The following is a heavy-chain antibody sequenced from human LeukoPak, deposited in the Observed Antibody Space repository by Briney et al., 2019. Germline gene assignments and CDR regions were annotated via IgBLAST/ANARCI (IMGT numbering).Heavy chain of an antibody. V-gene: IGHV3-7*01. CDR3: ARYMRSGLYYIDV. Sequence: HPGGSLRLSCAASGVTFSDYFMSWVRQAPGKGLEWLANIKQDGSEIYYMASVKGRFTISRDNAKNSLYLQMDSLGAEDTAVYYCARYMRSGLYYIDVWGKGTMVIISS. D-gene: IGHD1-14*01. CDR1: GVTFSDYF. CDR2: IKQDGSEI. J-gene: IGHJ6*03.